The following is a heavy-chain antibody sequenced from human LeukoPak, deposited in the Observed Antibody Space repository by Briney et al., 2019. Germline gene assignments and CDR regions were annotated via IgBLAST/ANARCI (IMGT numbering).Heavy chain of an antibody. CDR1: GFTFSSYS. Sequence: GGSLTLSCAASGFTFSSYSMNWIRQAPGKGLEWVSSISSSTSYIYYADSVKGRFTISKDNAKNSLYLQMNSLRAEDTAVYYCARAGGSTVSHSDYWGQGTLVTVSS. CDR3: ARAGGSTVSHSDY. CDR2: ISSSTSYI. D-gene: IGHD4-17*01. V-gene: IGHV3-21*01. J-gene: IGHJ4*02.